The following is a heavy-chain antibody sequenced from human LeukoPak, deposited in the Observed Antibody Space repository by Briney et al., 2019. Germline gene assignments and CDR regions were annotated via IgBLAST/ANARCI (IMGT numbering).Heavy chain of an antibody. CDR1: GGTFSSYA. J-gene: IGHJ4*02. CDR2: IIPIFGTA. V-gene: IGHV1-69*06. Sequence: GSSVKVSCKASGGTFSSYAISWVRQAPGQGLEWMGGIIPIFGTANYAQKFQGRVTITADKSTSTAYMEPSSLRSEDTAVYYCAINYDILTGSPKTFYYFDYWGQGALVTVSS. CDR3: AINYDILTGSPKTFYYFDY. D-gene: IGHD3-9*01.